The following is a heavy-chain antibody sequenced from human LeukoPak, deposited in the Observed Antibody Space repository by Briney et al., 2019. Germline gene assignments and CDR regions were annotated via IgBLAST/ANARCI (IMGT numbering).Heavy chain of an antibody. CDR3: ARDKREGRWLQLGYFDL. CDR1: GYTFTGYY. Sequence: ASVKVSCKASGYTFTGYYMHWVRQAPGQGLEWMGWINPNSGGTNYAQKFQGRVTMTRDTSISTAYMELSRLRSDDTAVYYCARDKREGRWLQLGYFDLWGRGTLVTVSS. J-gene: IGHJ2*01. V-gene: IGHV1-2*02. CDR2: INPNSGGT. D-gene: IGHD5-24*01.